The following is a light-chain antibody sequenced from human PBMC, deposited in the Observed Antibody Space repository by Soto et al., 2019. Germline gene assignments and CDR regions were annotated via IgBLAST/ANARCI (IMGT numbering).Light chain of an antibody. CDR3: LQDYNYPRT. CDR1: QGIRND. V-gene: IGKV1-6*01. J-gene: IGKJ1*01. Sequence: AIQMTQSPSSLSASVGDRVTITCRASQGIRNDLAWYQQRPGKAPKLLIYAASTLQSGVPSRFSSNESGTEFTLTISSLQPEDFATYYCLQDYNYPRTFGQGTKVEIK. CDR2: AAS.